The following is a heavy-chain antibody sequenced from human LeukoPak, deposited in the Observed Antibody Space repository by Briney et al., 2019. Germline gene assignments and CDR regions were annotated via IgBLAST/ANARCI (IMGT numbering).Heavy chain of an antibody. D-gene: IGHD3-10*01. J-gene: IGHJ4*02. CDR3: ARTGLLWFGELMDY. CDR2: IKQDGSEK. Sequence: GGSLRLSCAASGFTFSSYWMSWVRQAPGKGLEWVANIKQDGSEKYYVDSVKGRFTISRDNAKNSLYLQMNSLRAEDTAVYYCARTGLLWFGELMDYWGQGTLVTVSS. CDR1: GFTFSSYW. V-gene: IGHV3-7*01.